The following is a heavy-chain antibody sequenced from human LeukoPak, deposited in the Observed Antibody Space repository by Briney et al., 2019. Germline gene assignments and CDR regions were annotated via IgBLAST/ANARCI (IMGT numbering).Heavy chain of an antibody. Sequence: GGSLRLSCAASGFTFSSYGMHWVRQAPDKGLEWVAFIRYDGSNKYYADSVKGRFTISRDNSKNTLYLQMNSLRAEDTAVYYCAKDRSRLYDAFDIWGQGTMATVSS. CDR2: IRYDGSNK. CDR3: AKDRSRLYDAFDI. J-gene: IGHJ3*02. CDR1: GFTFSSYG. D-gene: IGHD2-8*01. V-gene: IGHV3-30*02.